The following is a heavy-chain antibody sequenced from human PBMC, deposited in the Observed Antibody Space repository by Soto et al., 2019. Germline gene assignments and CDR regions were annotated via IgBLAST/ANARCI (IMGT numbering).Heavy chain of an antibody. CDR3: ARVGWYCSSTSCPDV. J-gene: IGHJ6*02. CDR1: GFTFSSYA. CDR2: ISYDGSNK. V-gene: IGHV3-30-3*01. D-gene: IGHD2-2*01. Sequence: GSLRLSCAASGFTFSSYAMHWVRQAPGKGLEWVAVISYDGSNKYYADSVKGRFTISRDNSKNTLYLQMNSLRAEDTAVYYCARVGWYCSSTSCPDVWGQGTTVTVSS.